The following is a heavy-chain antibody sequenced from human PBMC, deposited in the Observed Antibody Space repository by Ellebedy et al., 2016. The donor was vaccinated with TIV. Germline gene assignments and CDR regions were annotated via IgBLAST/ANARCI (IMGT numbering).Heavy chain of an antibody. CDR1: GFTFSSSW. J-gene: IGHJ3*01. D-gene: IGHD3-3*01. CDR2: IGSRINKI. Sequence: PGGSLRLSCAASGFTFSSSWMTWVRQAPGKGLEWVAYIGSRINKIYYADSVKGRFTISRDNAKNSLYLQMNSLRDEDTAVYYCARGGGERLRYAFDLWGQGTMVTVSS. CDR3: ARGGGERLRYAFDL. V-gene: IGHV3-48*02.